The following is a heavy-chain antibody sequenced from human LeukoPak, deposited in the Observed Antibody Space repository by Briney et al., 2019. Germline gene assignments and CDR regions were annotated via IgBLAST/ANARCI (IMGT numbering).Heavy chain of an antibody. J-gene: IGHJ4*02. CDR2: ISGSGGST. V-gene: IGHV3-23*01. CDR3: ARVSRSGWQLFDY. Sequence: PGGSLRLFCAASGFTFSSYAMSWVRQAPGKGLEWVSAISGSGGSTYYADSVKGRFTISRDNSKNTLYLQMNSLRAEDTAVYYCARVSRSGWQLFDYWGQGTLVTVSS. CDR1: GFTFSSYA. D-gene: IGHD6-19*01.